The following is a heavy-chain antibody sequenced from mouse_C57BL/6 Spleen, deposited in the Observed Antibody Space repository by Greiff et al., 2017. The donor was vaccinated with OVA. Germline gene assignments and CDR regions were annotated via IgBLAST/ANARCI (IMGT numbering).Heavy chain of an antibody. CDR2: IDPANGNT. CDR1: GFNIKNTY. J-gene: IGHJ4*01. Sequence: VQLKESVAELVRPGASVKLSCTASGFNIKNTYMHWVKQRPEQGLEWIGRIDPANGNTKYAPKFQGKATITADTSSNTAYLQLSSLTSEDTAVYYCARSGSSGPYAMDYWGQGTSVTVSS. V-gene: IGHV14-3*01. D-gene: IGHD3-2*02. CDR3: ARSGSSGPYAMDY.